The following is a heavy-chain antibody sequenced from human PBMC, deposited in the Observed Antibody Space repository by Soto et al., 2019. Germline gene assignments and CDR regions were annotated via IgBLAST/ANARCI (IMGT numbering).Heavy chain of an antibody. J-gene: IGHJ5*01. CDR3: ARQTTYSSSWFDF. V-gene: IGHV4-4*07. D-gene: IGHD6-13*01. Sequence: QVQLQESGPGLVKPAETLSLTCTVSGGSIINYYWTWIRQPAGKGLEWVGRIYSSGSASYNPSLKSRLGMSVDTSKNQLPLKLTSVTAADTALYYCARQTTYSSSWFDFWGHGTLVTVSS. CDR1: GGSIINYY. CDR2: IYSSGSA.